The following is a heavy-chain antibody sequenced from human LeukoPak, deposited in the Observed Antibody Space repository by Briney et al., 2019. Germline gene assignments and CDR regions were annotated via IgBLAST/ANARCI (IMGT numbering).Heavy chain of an antibody. V-gene: IGHV4-39*07. CDR3: AGGQYQPNWFDP. Sequence: SETLSLTCTVSGGSISSHGYYWGWIRQPPGKGLESIGSIYYSGTTYYHPSLKSRVTISVDTSKNQFSLKLSSVTAADTAVYYCAGGQYQPNWFDPWGQGTLVTVSS. CDR1: GGSISSHGYY. CDR2: IYYSGTT. D-gene: IGHD2-2*01. J-gene: IGHJ5*02.